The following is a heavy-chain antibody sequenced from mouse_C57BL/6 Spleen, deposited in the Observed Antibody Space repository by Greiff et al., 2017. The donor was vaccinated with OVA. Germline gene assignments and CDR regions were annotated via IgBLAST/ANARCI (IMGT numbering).Heavy chain of an antibody. Sequence: VNLVESGPGLVAPSQSLSITCTVSGFSLTSYGVDWVRQSPGKGLEWLGVIWGVGSTNYNSALKSRLSISKDNSKSQVFLKMNSLQTDDTAMYYCASAPDGYHFAYWGQGTLVTVSA. CDR2: IWGVGST. CDR1: GFSLTSYG. V-gene: IGHV2-6*01. CDR3: ASAPDGYHFAY. J-gene: IGHJ3*01. D-gene: IGHD2-3*01.